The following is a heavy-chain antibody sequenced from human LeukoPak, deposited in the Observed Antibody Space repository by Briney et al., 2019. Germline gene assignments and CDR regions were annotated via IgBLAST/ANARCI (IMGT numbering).Heavy chain of an antibody. CDR2: MNPNSGNT. CDR1: GYTFTSYD. CDR3: ARKSNTSSGWFAFDY. Sequence: ASVKVSCKASGYTFTSYDINWVRQATGQGLEWMGWMNPNSGNTGYAQNFQGRVTMTRNTSISTAYMELSSLRSEDTAVYYRARKSNTSSGWFAFDYWGQGTLVTVSS. V-gene: IGHV1-8*01. D-gene: IGHD6-19*01. J-gene: IGHJ4*02.